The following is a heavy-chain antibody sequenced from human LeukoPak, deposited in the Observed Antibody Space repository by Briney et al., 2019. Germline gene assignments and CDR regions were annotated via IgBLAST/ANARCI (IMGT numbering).Heavy chain of an antibody. Sequence: SETLSLTCAVYGGSFSGYYWSWIRQPPGKGLEWIGEINHSGSTNYNPSLKSRVTISVDTSKNQFSLKLSSVTAADTAVYYCARGPRYSSGWYGDAFDIWGQGTMVTVSS. CDR1: GGSFSGYY. V-gene: IGHV4-34*01. J-gene: IGHJ3*02. CDR3: ARGPRYSSGWYGDAFDI. D-gene: IGHD6-19*01. CDR2: INHSGST.